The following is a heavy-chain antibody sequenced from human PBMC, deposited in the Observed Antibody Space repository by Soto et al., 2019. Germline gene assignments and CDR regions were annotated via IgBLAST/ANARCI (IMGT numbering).Heavy chain of an antibody. D-gene: IGHD4-4*01. Sequence: SETLSLTCTVSGGSVTNSSYYWGWIRQSPGKGLEWIGSVYYRGRSYSKSSVKSRVTISVDTSKNQFSLNLNSVTASDTAVYFCVSQRTTVLTQAYFDYWGPGALVTVSS. CDR3: VSQRTTVLTQAYFDY. J-gene: IGHJ4*02. V-gene: IGHV4-39*01. CDR2: VYYRGRS. CDR1: GGSVTNSSYY.